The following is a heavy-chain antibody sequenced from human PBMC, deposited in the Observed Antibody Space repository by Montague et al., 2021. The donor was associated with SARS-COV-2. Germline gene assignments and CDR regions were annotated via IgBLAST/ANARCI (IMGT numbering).Heavy chain of an antibody. D-gene: IGHD6-13*01. CDR1: GDSVSSPTAA. V-gene: IGHV6-1*01. Sequence: CAISGDSVSSPTAAWNWIRQSPSRGLEWLGRTYYRSKWYNDYAVSVKSRISINADTSKSQFSLQLNSVTPEDTAVYYCARGISATNKWGQGTLVTVSS. CDR2: TYYRSKWYN. J-gene: IGHJ4*02. CDR3: ARGISATNK.